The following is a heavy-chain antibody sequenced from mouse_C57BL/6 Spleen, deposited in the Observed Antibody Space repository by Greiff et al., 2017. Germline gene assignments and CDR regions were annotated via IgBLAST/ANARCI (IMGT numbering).Heavy chain of an antibody. D-gene: IGHD2-4*01. J-gene: IGHJ1*03. Sequence: ESGPALVKPSQTVSLTCTVTGYSITNGNHWWNWIRQVSGSKLEWIGYISSSGSTDSNPSLKSRISITRDTSKNQLFLQLNSVTTEDIAPYYWARGGDYDDKGYFDVWGTGTTVTVSS. V-gene: IGHV3-4*01. CDR2: ISSSGST. CDR1: GYSITNGNHW. CDR3: ARGGDYDDKGYFDV.